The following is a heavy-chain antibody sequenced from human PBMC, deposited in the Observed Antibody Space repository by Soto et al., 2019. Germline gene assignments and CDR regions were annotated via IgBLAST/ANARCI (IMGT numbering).Heavy chain of an antibody. CDR2: IVYDGSYK. CDR1: GFTFKNYG. CDR3: AKDAYYYDSGGDFEGGYFDY. D-gene: IGHD3-22*01. J-gene: IGHJ4*02. V-gene: IGHV3-30*18. Sequence: QVQLVESGGGVVQPGRSLRLSCAVSGFTFKNYGMHWVRQAPGKGLEWVAVIVYDGSYKYYADSVQGRFTISRDNSKKALYMQMNSLRAEDTAVYYCAKDAYYYDSGGDFEGGYFDYWGQGTLVTVSS.